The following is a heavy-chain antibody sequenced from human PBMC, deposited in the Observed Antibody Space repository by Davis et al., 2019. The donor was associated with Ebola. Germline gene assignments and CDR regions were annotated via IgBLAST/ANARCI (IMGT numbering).Heavy chain of an antibody. CDR2: IKHTGGTY. CDR1: GASITSFY. J-gene: IGHJ4*02. D-gene: IGHD2-15*01. CDR3: ARGSGQDY. Sequence: SETLSLTCTVSGASITSFYWSWIRQPPGKGLEWIGEIKHTGGTYNYNPSLRSRVTMSVDTSKNQVSLKLRSVTAADTAVYYCARGSGQDYWGQGTLVTVSS. V-gene: IGHV4-34*01.